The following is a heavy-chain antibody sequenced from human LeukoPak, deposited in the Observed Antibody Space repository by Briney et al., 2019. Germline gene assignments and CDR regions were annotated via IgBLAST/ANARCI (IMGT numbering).Heavy chain of an antibody. CDR3: ARGYSSSGDFDY. D-gene: IGHD6-13*01. CDR1: GFTFSNYD. CDR2: IGIVGDT. V-gene: IGHV3-13*01. Sequence: GGSLRLSCAASGFTFSNYDMHWVRQATGKGLEWVSGIGIVGDTYYPGSVKGRFTISRENAKNSLYLQMNSLRAGDTAVYFCARGYSSSGDFDYWGQGTLVTVSS. J-gene: IGHJ4*02.